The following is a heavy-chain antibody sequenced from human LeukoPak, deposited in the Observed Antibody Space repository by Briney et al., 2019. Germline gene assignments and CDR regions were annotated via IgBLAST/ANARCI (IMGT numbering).Heavy chain of an antibody. Sequence: PSETLSLTCTVSGGSISSSSYYWGWIRQPPGKGLEWFGRIYYSGSTYYNPALKSRVTISVDTSKNQFSLKLSSVNAADTAVYYCARSGGLAAAGIYGMDVWGQGTTVTVSS. V-gene: IGHV4-39*07. CDR2: IYYSGST. CDR1: GGSISSSSYY. D-gene: IGHD6-13*01. J-gene: IGHJ6*02. CDR3: ARSGGLAAAGIYGMDV.